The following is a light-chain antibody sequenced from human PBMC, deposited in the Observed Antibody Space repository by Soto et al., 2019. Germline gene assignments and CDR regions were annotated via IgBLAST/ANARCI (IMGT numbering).Light chain of an antibody. CDR1: SSDVGGYNY. V-gene: IGLV2-11*01. Sequence: QSALTQPHSVSGSPGQSVTISCTGTSSDVGGYNYVSWYQQHPGKAPKLMIYDVSKRPSGVPDRFSGSKSGNTASLTISGLQAEDEAEYYCCSYAGSYYVFGTGTKLTVL. J-gene: IGLJ1*01. CDR3: CSYAGSYYV. CDR2: DVS.